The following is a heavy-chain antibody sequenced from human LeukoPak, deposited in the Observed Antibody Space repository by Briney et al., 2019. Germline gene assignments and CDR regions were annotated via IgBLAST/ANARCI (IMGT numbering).Heavy chain of an antibody. J-gene: IGHJ4*02. D-gene: IGHD4-17*01. Sequence: KPGGSLRLSCAASGFTFSSYSMNWVRQAPGKGLEWVSSISSSSGYIYYADSVRGRFTISRDNAKNSLYLQMNSLRAEDTAVYYCARDFYGDYPSRYFDYWGQGTLVTVSS. CDR1: GFTFSSYS. CDR2: ISSSSGYI. CDR3: ARDFYGDYPSRYFDY. V-gene: IGHV3-21*01.